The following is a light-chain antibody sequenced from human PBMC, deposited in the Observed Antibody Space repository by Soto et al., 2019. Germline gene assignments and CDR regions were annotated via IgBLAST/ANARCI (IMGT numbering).Light chain of an antibody. V-gene: IGKV3-11*01. J-gene: IGKJ5*01. CDR3: QQGGNWPLT. Sequence: EIVLTQSPATLSLSPVERAKLFFRASQSVNTNFAWYQQKPGQAPRLLIYGASTRATGIPARFSGSGSGTEFTLTISSLEPEDFAVYYCQQGGNWPLTCGQGTRREIK. CDR2: GAS. CDR1: QSVNTN.